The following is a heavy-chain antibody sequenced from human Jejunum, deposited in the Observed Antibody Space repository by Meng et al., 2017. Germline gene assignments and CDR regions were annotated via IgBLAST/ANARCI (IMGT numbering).Heavy chain of an antibody. Sequence: QVYLVQSGFELKKPWASVKVSCKASGYSFVTYDMSWVRQAPGQGLEWMGWISTKTGTPKFAQDFTGRFVFSLDTSVSTAYLQINSLKAEDTAVYYCATKGVNSGPSSWGQGTLVTVSS. CDR3: ATKGVNSGPSS. V-gene: IGHV7-4-1*02. CDR2: ISTKTGTP. CDR1: GYSFVTYD. D-gene: IGHD1-26*01. J-gene: IGHJ5*02.